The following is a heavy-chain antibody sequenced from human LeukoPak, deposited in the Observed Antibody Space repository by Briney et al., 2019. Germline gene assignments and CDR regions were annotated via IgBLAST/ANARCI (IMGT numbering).Heavy chain of an antibody. CDR3: ARSPYYDFWSGYYERFDY. CDR1: GGSISSGSYY. Sequence: PSETLSLTCAVSGGSISSGSYYWSWIRQPAGKGLEWIGRIYTSGSTNYNPSLKSRVTISVDTSKNPFSLKLSSVTAADAAVYYCARSPYYDFWSGYYERFDYWGQGTLVTVSS. D-gene: IGHD3-3*01. J-gene: IGHJ4*02. V-gene: IGHV4-61*02. CDR2: IYTSGST.